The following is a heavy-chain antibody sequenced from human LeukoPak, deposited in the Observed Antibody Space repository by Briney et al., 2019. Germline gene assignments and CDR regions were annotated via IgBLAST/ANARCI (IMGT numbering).Heavy chain of an antibody. Sequence: GGALRLSSVAPGFTFISYATSWGRPAPGEGVGWVSAISGSGGSTYYADSVKGRFTISRDNSKNTLYLQMNSLRAEDTAVYYCAKDGPIVGARPFDYWGQGTLVTVSS. J-gene: IGHJ4*02. CDR1: GFTFISYA. CDR2: ISGSGGST. CDR3: AKDGPIVGARPFDY. D-gene: IGHD1-26*01. V-gene: IGHV3-23*01.